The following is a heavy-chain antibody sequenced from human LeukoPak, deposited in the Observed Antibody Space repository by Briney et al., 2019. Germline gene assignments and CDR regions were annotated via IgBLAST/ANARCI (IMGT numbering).Heavy chain of an antibody. CDR1: GDSISSSNW. CDR2: INHSGST. V-gene: IGHV4-4*02. CDR3: AREINGSGSYARSRYYYYMDV. Sequence: SETLSLTCAVSGDSISSSNWWSWVRQSPGKGLEWIGEINHSGSTNYNPSLKSRVTISVDTSKNQFSLKLSSVTAADTAVYYCAREINGSGSYARSRYYYYMDVWGKGTTVTVSS. J-gene: IGHJ6*03. D-gene: IGHD3-10*01.